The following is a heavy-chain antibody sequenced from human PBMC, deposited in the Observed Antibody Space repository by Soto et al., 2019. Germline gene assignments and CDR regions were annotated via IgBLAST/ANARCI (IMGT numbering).Heavy chain of an antibody. Sequence: QLQLQESGPGLVKPSETLSLNCTVSGGSISSSSYYWGWIRQPPGKGLEWIGSIYYSGSTYYNPSLKSRNSISVDTSKNQFPLKLSSVTAADTAVYYCASPVYDSSGYRPGWGQGTLVTV. CDR1: GGSISSSSYY. D-gene: IGHD3-22*01. CDR2: IYYSGST. V-gene: IGHV4-39*01. CDR3: ASPVYDSSGYRPG. J-gene: IGHJ4*02.